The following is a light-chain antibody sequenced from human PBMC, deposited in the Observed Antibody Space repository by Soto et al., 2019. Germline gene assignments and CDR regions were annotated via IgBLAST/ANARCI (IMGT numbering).Light chain of an antibody. CDR2: DNN. J-gene: IGLJ1*01. Sequence: QSVLTQPPSVSAAPGQKVTISCSGISSNIGNNYVSWYQQLPGTAPKLLIYDNNKRPSGIPDRFSGSKSGTSATLGITGLQTGDEADYYCGTWDSSLSAYVFGTETKVTVL. V-gene: IGLV1-51*01. CDR1: SSNIGNNY. CDR3: GTWDSSLSAYV.